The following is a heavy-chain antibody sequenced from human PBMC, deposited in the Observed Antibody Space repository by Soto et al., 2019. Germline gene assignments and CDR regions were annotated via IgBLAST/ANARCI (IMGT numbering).Heavy chain of an antibody. Sequence: QLQLQESGPGLVKPSETLSLACSVSGASVSGCTYYWGWIRQPPGKGLEWVGSIHYSGITHYNPSLKSRATVSIDTSQNQFSLKLTSVTAADTAVYYCARRAHGYPTNWFDPWGQGTLVIVSS. J-gene: IGHJ5*02. CDR3: ARRAHGYPTNWFDP. CDR2: IHYSGIT. V-gene: IGHV4-39*01. CDR1: GASVSGCTYY. D-gene: IGHD3-22*01.